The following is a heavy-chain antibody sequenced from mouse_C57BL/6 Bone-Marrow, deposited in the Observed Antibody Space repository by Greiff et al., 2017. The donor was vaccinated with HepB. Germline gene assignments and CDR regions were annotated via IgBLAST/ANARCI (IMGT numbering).Heavy chain of an antibody. V-gene: IGHV1-4*01. D-gene: IGHD1-1*01. J-gene: IGHJ2*01. Sequence: QVQLQQSGAELARPGASVKMSCKASGYTFTSYTMHWVKQRPGQGLEWIGYINPSSGYTKYNQKFKDKATLTADKSSSTAYMQLSSLTSEDSAVYYCARRPGILYYFDYWGQGTTLTVSS. CDR2: INPSSGYT. CDR1: GYTFTSYT. CDR3: ARRPGILYYFDY.